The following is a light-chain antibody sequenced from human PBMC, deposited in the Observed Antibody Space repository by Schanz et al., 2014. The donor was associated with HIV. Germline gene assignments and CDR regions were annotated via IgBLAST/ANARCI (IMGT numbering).Light chain of an antibody. J-gene: IGKJ4*01. V-gene: IGKV3-15*01. Sequence: EIVMTQSPATLSVSPGERATLSCRASQSVSTNLDWFQQKPGQAPRLLIMRASFRAPGIPVRFSGSGSGTEFTLTISSLQSEDFAVYYCQQYNNWPLLTFGGGTKVEIK. CDR3: QQYNNWPLLT. CDR1: QSVSTN. CDR2: RAS.